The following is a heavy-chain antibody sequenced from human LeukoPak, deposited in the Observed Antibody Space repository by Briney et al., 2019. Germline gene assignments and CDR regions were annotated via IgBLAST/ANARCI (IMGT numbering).Heavy chain of an antibody. CDR2: IKQDGSDK. D-gene: IGHD3-10*01. CDR3: ARDSGVRDYYFDY. Sequence: PGGSLRLSCAASGFTFSTFWMTWVRQAPGKGLEWVANIKQDGSDKHFVDSVKGRVTISRDNARNSLYLQMNSLRAEDTAVYYCARDSGVRDYYFDYWGQGTLVTVSS. V-gene: IGHV3-7*01. CDR1: GFTFSTFW. J-gene: IGHJ4*02.